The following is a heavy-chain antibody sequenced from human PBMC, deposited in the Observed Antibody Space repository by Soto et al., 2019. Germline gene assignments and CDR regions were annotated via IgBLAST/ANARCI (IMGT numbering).Heavy chain of an antibody. CDR3: ARRPNSLNYYAMDV. Sequence: GESLKISCKGSGYSFTNYWIGWVRQMPGKGLEWMGIVYPGDSDTRYSPSFQGQVSISVDRSISTAYLQWSNLKASDTAIYYCARRPNSLNYYAMDVWGQGTTVTVSS. V-gene: IGHV5-51*01. CDR1: GYSFTNYW. D-gene: IGHD3-9*01. J-gene: IGHJ6*02. CDR2: VYPGDSDT.